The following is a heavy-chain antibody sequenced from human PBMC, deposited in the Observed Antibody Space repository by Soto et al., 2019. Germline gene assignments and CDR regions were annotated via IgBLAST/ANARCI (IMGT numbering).Heavy chain of an antibody. CDR1: GYSITGSTYY. J-gene: IGHJ6*02. D-gene: IGHD3-3*01. CDR2: IYYSGST. Sequence: SQTLSLTCTVSGYSITGSTYYWGWIRQSPGKGLEWVGTIYYSGSTYYNPSLKGRVTISVDTSKNQFSLKLSSVTAADTAVYYWARDNILGILYGGMDVWGQGNTVTVS. CDR3: ARDNILGILYGGMDV. V-gene: IGHV4-30-4*08.